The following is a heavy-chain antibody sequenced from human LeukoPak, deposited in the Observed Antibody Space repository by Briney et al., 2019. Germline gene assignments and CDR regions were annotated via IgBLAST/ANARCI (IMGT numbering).Heavy chain of an antibody. J-gene: IGHJ4*02. CDR2: INHDGGDK. D-gene: IGHD4-17*01. Sequence: GGSLRLSCVASGFIFGNYWMSWVRQAPGKGLEWVANINHDGGDKNYVDSVKGRFTISRDNAKSSLYLQMNSLRVEDTAVYYCAITGGPTVTAFDLWGQGILVTVSS. V-gene: IGHV3-7*02. CDR1: GFIFGNYW. CDR3: AITGGPTVTAFDL.